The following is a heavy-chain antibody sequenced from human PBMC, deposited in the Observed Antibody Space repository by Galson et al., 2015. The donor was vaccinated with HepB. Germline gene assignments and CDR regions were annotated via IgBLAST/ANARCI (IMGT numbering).Heavy chain of an antibody. J-gene: IGHJ4*02. CDR1: GFTFSSYA. D-gene: IGHD6-13*01. Sequence: SLRLSCAASGFTFSSYAMNWVRQAPGKGLEWVSGVSGSGGITCYADSVKGRFTISRDNSKNTVFLQMSSLRAEDTAIYYCARVLSTSWDAIDYWGQGTLVTVSS. CDR3: ARVLSTSWDAIDY. CDR2: VSGSGGIT. V-gene: IGHV3-23*01.